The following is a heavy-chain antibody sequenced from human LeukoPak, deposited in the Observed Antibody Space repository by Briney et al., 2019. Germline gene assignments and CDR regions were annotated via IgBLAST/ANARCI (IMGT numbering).Heavy chain of an antibody. CDR1: GFTFSSYS. V-gene: IGHV3-21*01. D-gene: IGHD2-15*01. CDR3: ARDREEYCSGGSCTNFDF. Sequence: GGSLRLSCAASGFTFSSYSMNWVRQAPGKGLEWVSSISSSSSYIYYADSVKGRFTISRDNAKNSLYLQMNSLRAEDTAVYYCARDREEYCSGGSCTNFDFWGQGTLVTVSS. CDR2: ISSSSSYI. J-gene: IGHJ4*02.